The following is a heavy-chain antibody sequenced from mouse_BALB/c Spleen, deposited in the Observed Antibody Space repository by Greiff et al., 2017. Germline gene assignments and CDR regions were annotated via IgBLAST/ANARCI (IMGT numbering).Heavy chain of an antibody. J-gene: IGHJ2*01. CDR3: AKGSYGNPDY. CDR2: IDPANGNT. V-gene: IGHV14-3*02. Sequence: EVQLHQSGAELVKPGASVKLSCTASGFNIKDTYMHWVKQRPEQGLEWIGRIDPANGNTKYDPKFQGKATITADTSSNTAYLQLSSLTSEDTAVYYCAKGSYGNPDYWGQGTTLTVSS. CDR1: GFNIKDTY. D-gene: IGHD2-10*02.